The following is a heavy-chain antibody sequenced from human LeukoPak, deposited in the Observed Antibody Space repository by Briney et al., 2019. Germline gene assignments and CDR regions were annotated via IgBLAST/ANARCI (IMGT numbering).Heavy chain of an antibody. D-gene: IGHD1-26*01. CDR1: GFTFSSYA. CDR3: AKYSGSYY. J-gene: IGHJ4*02. V-gene: IGHV3-23*01. Sequence: GGSLRLSCAASGFTFSSYAMSWVRQAPGKGLEWVSAISGSGSSPYYADSVKGRFTISGDNSKNTLYLQMNSLRAEDTAVYCCAKYSGSYYWGQGTLVTVSS. CDR2: ISGSGSSP.